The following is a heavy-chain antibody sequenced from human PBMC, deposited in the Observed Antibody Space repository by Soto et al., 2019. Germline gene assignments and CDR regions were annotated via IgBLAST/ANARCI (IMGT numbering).Heavy chain of an antibody. CDR3: AKDGYSSSSWAFDS. V-gene: IGHV3-23*01. Sequence: PGGSLRLSCAASGFTFKSYAMSWVRQAPGKGLEWVSGITVSSDTTSYTDSVKGRFTISRDDSKNTLFLQMNILRAEDTAIYYCAKDGYSSSSWAFDSWGQGIQVHVSS. D-gene: IGHD6-13*01. CDR2: ITVSSDTT. J-gene: IGHJ4*02. CDR1: GFTFKSYA.